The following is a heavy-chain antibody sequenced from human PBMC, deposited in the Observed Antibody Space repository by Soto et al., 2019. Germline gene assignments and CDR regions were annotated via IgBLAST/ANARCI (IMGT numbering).Heavy chain of an antibody. V-gene: IGHV1-3*01. CDR3: AKNSGSYLGSGAFDI. CDR2: INAGNGNT. Sequence: QVQLVQSGAEVKKPGASVKVSCKASGYTFTSYAMHWVRQAPGQRLEWMGWINAGNGNTKYSQKFQGRVTITRDTSASTAYMELSSLRSEDTAVYYCAKNSGSYLGSGAFDIWGQGTMVTVSS. CDR1: GYTFTSYA. D-gene: IGHD1-26*01. J-gene: IGHJ3*02.